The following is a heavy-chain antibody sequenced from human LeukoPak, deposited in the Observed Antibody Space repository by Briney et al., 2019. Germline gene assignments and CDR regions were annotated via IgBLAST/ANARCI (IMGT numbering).Heavy chain of an antibody. CDR3: ARDLLDYYDSSGYH. Sequence: ASVKVSCKASGYTFTGYYMHWVRQAPGQGLEWMGWINPNSGGTNYAQEFQGRVTMTRDTSISTAYMELSRLRSDDTAVYYCARDLLDYYDSSGYHWGQGTMVTVSS. CDR1: GYTFTGYY. D-gene: IGHD3-22*01. V-gene: IGHV1-2*02. J-gene: IGHJ3*01. CDR2: INPNSGGT.